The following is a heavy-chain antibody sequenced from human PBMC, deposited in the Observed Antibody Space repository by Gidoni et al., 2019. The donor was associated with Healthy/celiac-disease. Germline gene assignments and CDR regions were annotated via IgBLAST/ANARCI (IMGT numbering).Heavy chain of an antibody. CDR1: GYSFTSHW. Sequence: EVQLVQSGAEVKKRGEHPKLSRTASGYSFTSHWIGWVRQMPGKGLEWMRIIYPGDSDTRYSPSFQGQVTISADKSISTAYLQWSSLKASDTAMYYCARLKQWLVQAPADYWGQGTLVTVSS. CDR3: ARLKQWLVQAPADY. V-gene: IGHV5-51*01. CDR2: IYPGDSDT. D-gene: IGHD6-19*01. J-gene: IGHJ4*02.